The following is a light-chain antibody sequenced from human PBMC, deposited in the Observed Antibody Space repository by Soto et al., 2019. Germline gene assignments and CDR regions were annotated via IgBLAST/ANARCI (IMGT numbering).Light chain of an antibody. V-gene: IGKV1-9*01. J-gene: IGKJ4*01. CDR3: QQLSNYPSS. Sequence: IQLTQSPSSLSAYVGDGVTITCRASQDISSHLAWYQQKPGRAPELLIYAASTLQSGVPSRFSGSGSGTDFTLTISSLQPEDFATYYCQQLSNYPSSFGGGTKVDSK. CDR1: QDISSH. CDR2: AAS.